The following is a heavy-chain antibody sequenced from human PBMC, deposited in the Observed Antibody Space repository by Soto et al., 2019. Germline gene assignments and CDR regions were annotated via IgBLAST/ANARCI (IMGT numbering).Heavy chain of an antibody. V-gene: IGHV4-34*01. Sequence: SETLSLTCAVYGGSFSGYYWSWIRQSPGKGLEWIGEINHSGSTNYNPSLKSRVTISVDTSKNQFSLKLSSVTAADTAVYYCARAGWNWNWFDPWGQGTLVTVPQ. CDR2: INHSGST. D-gene: IGHD1-1*01. CDR1: GGSFSGYY. J-gene: IGHJ5*02. CDR3: ARAGWNWNWFDP.